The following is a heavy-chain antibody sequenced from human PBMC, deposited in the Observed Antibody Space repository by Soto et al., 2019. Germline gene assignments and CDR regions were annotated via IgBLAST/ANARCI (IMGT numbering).Heavy chain of an antibody. CDR3: GKDWQQLVYSSFNI. J-gene: IGHJ3*02. CDR1: GFTFSCYA. CDR2: ISGSGGST. D-gene: IGHD6-13*01. Sequence: PGGSLRLSCAASGFTFSCYAMSWVRQAPGKGLEWVSAISGSGGSTYYADSVKGRFTISRDNSKNTLYLQMSSLRAEDTAVYKRGKDWQQLVYSSFNIWAQGKMVTVS. V-gene: IGHV3-23*01.